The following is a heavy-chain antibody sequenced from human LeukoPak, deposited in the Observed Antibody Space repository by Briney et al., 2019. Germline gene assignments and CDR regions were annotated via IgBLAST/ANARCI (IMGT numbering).Heavy chain of an antibody. CDR3: ARVRSGSYSATDY. CDR2: IYYSGST. CDR1: GGSISSSSYY. Sequence: SETLSLTCTVSGGSISSSSYYWGWIRQPPGKGLEWIGSIYYSGSTYYNPSLKSRVTISVDTSKNQFSLKLSSVTAADTAVYYCARVRSGSYSATDYWGQGTLVTVSS. V-gene: IGHV4-39*07. D-gene: IGHD1-26*01. J-gene: IGHJ4*02.